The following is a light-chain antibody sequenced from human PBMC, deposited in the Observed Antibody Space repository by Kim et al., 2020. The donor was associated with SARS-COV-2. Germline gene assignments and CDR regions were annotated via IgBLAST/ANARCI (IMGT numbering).Light chain of an antibody. J-gene: IGKJ1*01. Sequence: EIVLTQTPGTLSLSPGERVTLSCRASQTISNSYLAWYQQKPGQAPRLVIYGASSRATGIPDRFSGAGSGTDFTLTIRRLEPEDFAVYYCQQYGTSPRTFGQGTRVEI. CDR2: GAS. CDR1: QTISNSY. CDR3: QQYGTSPRT. V-gene: IGKV3-20*01.